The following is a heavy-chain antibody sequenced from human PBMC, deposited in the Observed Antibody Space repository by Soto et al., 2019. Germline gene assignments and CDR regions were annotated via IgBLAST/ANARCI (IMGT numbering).Heavy chain of an antibody. J-gene: IGHJ4*02. CDR1: GFTFSSYA. Sequence: PGGSLRLSCAASGFTFSSYAMSWVRQAPGKGLEWVLGISGGGDNTYYADSVKGRFTISRDNYKNNLNLQMDSLSVEDTAVYYCAKDMCSRTTCGVDYWGQGTPVTVSS. D-gene: IGHD2-2*01. V-gene: IGHV3-23*01. CDR3: AKDMCSRTTCGVDY. CDR2: ISGGGDNT.